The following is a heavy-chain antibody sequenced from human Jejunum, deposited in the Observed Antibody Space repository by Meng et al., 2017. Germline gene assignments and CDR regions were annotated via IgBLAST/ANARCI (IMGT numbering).Heavy chain of an antibody. J-gene: IGHJ4*02. CDR3: ARHISVTGTRGFDY. CDR2: MYQSGTT. D-gene: IGHD6-19*01. V-gene: IGHV4-4*02. Sequence: QGQSQGSGHGLVQPSETLSLTCAVSGASISSGNWWSWVRQPPGKGLEWIGEMYQSGTTNYNPSLKSRVTILLDTSKNQLSLELTSVTAADTAVYYRARHISVTGTRGFDYWGQGTLVTVSS. CDR1: GASISSGNW.